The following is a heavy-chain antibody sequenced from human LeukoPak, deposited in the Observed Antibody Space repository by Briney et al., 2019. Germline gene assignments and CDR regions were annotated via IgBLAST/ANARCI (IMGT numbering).Heavy chain of an antibody. D-gene: IGHD1/OR15-1a*01. Sequence: GGSLRLSCVASGFTFSSYWMSWVRQAPGKGLEWVANIKQDGSEKYYVDSVKGRFTISRDNAKNSLYLQMNSLRAEDTAVYYCAKDAGRLEQDFDYWGQGTLVTVSS. CDR1: GFTFSSYW. CDR3: AKDAGRLEQDFDY. J-gene: IGHJ4*02. CDR2: IKQDGSEK. V-gene: IGHV3-7*03.